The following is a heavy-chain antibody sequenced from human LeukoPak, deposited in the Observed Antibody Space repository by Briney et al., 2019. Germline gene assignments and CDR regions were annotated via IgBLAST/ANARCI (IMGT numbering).Heavy chain of an antibody. D-gene: IGHD3-3*01. V-gene: IGHV1-69*13. CDR1: GGTFSSYA. CDR2: IIPIFGTA. CDR3: ARAVRFLEWLPNPPYYYYGMDV. Sequence: SVKVSCKASGGTFSSYAISWVRQAPGQGLEWMGGIIPIFGTANYAQKFQGRVTITADESTSTAYMELSSLRSEDTAVYYCARAVRFLEWLPNPPYYYYGMDVWGQGTMVTVSS. J-gene: IGHJ6*02.